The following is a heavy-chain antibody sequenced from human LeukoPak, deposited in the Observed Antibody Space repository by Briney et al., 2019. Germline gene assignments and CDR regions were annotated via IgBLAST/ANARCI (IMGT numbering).Heavy chain of an antibody. D-gene: IGHD2-2*01. J-gene: IGHJ4*02. CDR3: ARHPSAGIVVVPAAPDY. CDR2: IYHSGST. V-gene: IGHV4-30-2*01. CDR1: GGSISSGSYY. Sequence: SETLSLTCTVSGGSISSGSYYWSWIRQPPGKGLEWIGYIYHSGSTYCNPSLKSRVTISVDRSKNQFSLKLSSVTAADTAVYYCARHPSAGIVVVPAAPDYWGQGTLVTVSS.